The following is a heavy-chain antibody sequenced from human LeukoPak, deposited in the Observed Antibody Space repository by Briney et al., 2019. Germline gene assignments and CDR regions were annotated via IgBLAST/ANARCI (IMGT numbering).Heavy chain of an antibody. D-gene: IGHD6-6*01. Sequence: ASVKVPCKASGYTFYGYYLHWVRQAPGQGLEWMGGINPNSGATNYAQKFQGRVTMTSDTSISTAYMELSRLRSDDTAVYYCARVQYSGSAALDYWGQGTLVTVSS. J-gene: IGHJ4*02. V-gene: IGHV1-2*02. CDR2: INPNSGAT. CDR1: GYTFYGYY. CDR3: ARVQYSGSAALDY.